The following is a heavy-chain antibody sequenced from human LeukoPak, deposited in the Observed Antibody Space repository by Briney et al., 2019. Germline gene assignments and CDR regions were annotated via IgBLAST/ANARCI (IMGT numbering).Heavy chain of an antibody. J-gene: IGHJ6*03. CDR3: ARPGGSGRVSYMDV. V-gene: IGHV3-20*04. D-gene: IGHD6-25*01. Sequence: GGSLRLSCAASGFTFDDYGMSWVRQGPGKGLEWVSGINWNGGRTGYADSVKGRFTISRDNAKNSLYLQMNSLRAEDTAVYYCARPGGSGRVSYMDVWGKGTTVTVSS. CDR1: GFTFDDYG. CDR2: INWNGGRT.